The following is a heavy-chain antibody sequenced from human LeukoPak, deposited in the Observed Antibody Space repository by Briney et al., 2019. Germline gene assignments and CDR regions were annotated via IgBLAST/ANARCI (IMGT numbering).Heavy chain of an antibody. J-gene: IGHJ3*02. CDR1: GGSISSGAYS. Sequence: TSETLSLTCVVSGGSISSGAYSWSWVRQPPGKGLEWIGSIYPSGSTYNNPSLKSRVTISVDRSKNQFSLKLDSVTAADTAMYYCARGDSGYSSGLDAFDIWGQGTMIIVSS. D-gene: IGHD6-19*01. CDR3: ARGDSGYSSGLDAFDI. V-gene: IGHV4-30-2*01. CDR2: IYPSGST.